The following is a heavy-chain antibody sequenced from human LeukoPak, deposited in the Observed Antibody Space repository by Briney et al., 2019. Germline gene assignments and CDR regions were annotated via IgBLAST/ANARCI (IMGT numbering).Heavy chain of an antibody. Sequence: GGSLRLSCAASGFTFDDYAMHWVRQAPGKGLEWVSGISWNSGSIGYADSVKGRFTISRDNAKNSLYLQMNSLRAEDTALYYCAKDRQMNYYGSGSHAFDIWGQGTMVTVSS. J-gene: IGHJ3*02. CDR3: AKDRQMNYYGSGSHAFDI. CDR1: GFTFDDYA. V-gene: IGHV3-9*01. CDR2: ISWNSGSI. D-gene: IGHD3-10*01.